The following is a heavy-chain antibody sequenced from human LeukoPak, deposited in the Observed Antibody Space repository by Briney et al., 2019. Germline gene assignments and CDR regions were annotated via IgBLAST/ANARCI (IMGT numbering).Heavy chain of an antibody. Sequence: SVKVSCKASGGTFSSYVISWVRQAPGQGLEWMGRIIPILGIANYAQKFQGRVTITADKSTSTAYRELSSLRSEVTAVYYCARDLRYCSGGSCQNDAFDIWGQGTMVTVSS. J-gene: IGHJ3*02. CDR3: ARDLRYCSGGSCQNDAFDI. V-gene: IGHV1-69*04. CDR1: GGTFSSYV. D-gene: IGHD2-15*01. CDR2: IIPILGIA.